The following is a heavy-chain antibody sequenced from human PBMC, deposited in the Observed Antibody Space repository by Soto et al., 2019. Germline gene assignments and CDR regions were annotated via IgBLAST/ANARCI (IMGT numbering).Heavy chain of an antibody. CDR2: IIPIFGTA. CDR1: GGTFSSYA. CDR3: ARTSIIVVVTAIQNYFDY. Sequence: SVKVSCKASGGTFSSYAISWVRQAPGQGLEWMGGIIPIFGTANYAQKFQGRVTITADESTSTAYMELSSLRSEDTAVYYCARTSIIVVVTAIQNYFDYWGPGTLVTVSS. J-gene: IGHJ4*02. D-gene: IGHD2-21*02. V-gene: IGHV1-69*13.